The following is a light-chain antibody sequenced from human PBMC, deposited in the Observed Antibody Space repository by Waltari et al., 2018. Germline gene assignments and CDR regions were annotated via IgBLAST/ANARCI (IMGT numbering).Light chain of an antibody. CDR2: DVR. Sequence: QSVLTQPASVSGSSGQSLTISCTGTSSDVGAYNYVSWYQQHPGKAPKIVIYDVRKRPSGVSDLYSGSKLRNTASLTISGLQAEDESDYSCSSYTSGNIWVFGGGTKHTVL. CDR1: SSDVGAYNY. J-gene: IGLJ3*02. CDR3: SSYTSGNIWV. V-gene: IGLV2-14*03.